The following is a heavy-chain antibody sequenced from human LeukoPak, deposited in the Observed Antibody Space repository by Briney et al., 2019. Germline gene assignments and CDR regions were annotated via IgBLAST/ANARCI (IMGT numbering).Heavy chain of an antibody. V-gene: IGHV4-61*02. Sequence: PSETLSLTCTVSGGSISSGSYYWSWIRRPAGKGLECIGRIYTSGSTNYNPSLKSRVTMSVDTSKNQFSLKLSSVTAADTAVYYCARDRVYGDYPLRFDLWGRGTLVTVSS. CDR2: IYTSGST. J-gene: IGHJ2*01. CDR3: ARDRVYGDYPLRFDL. CDR1: GGSISSGSYY. D-gene: IGHD4-17*01.